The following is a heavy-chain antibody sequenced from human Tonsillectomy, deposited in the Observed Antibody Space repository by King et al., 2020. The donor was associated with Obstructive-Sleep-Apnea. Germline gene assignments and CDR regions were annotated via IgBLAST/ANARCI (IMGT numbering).Heavy chain of an antibody. CDR3: ARSPTLEAAGMALGY. V-gene: IGHV4-4*02. D-gene: IGHD6-13*01. Sequence: LQLQESGPGLVKPSGTLSLTCAVSGGSISSCNWWTWVRQPPGKGLEWIGEIYHSGSTNDIPSLKSRVAISVDRSKNRFSLKLTSVTAADTAVYYFARSPTLEAAGMALGYWGQGTLVTVSS. CDR1: GGSISSCNW. J-gene: IGHJ4*02. CDR2: IYHSGST.